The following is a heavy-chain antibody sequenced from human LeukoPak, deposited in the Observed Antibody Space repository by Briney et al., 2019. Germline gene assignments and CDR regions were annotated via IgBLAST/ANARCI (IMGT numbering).Heavy chain of an antibody. Sequence: GGSLRLSCAASGFTFNTYWMAWVRQAPGKGLEWVAVISYDGSNKYYADSVKGRFTISRDNSKNTLYLQMNSLRAEDTAVYYCARAARFGDSSGYRDAFDIWGQGTMVTVSS. CDR1: GFTFNTYW. V-gene: IGHV3-30*03. D-gene: IGHD3-22*01. J-gene: IGHJ3*02. CDR2: ISYDGSNK. CDR3: ARAARFGDSSGYRDAFDI.